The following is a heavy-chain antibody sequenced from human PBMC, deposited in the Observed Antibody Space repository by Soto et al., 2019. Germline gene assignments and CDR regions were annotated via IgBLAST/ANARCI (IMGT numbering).Heavy chain of an antibody. CDR2: IKNDGSGT. CDR1: GFTFSTYW. CDR3: VRGDGDYYCGNGYLGRQ. Sequence: EVQLVESGGGLVQPGGSLRLSCAASGFTFSTYWMHWVRQAPGKGLVWVSRIKNDGSGTYYVDSVEGRFTISRDNAKNPLYLQMNSLRADVAAVYYCVRGDGDYYCGNGYLGRQWGQGTRV. V-gene: IGHV3-74*01. D-gene: IGHD2-21*01. J-gene: IGHJ4*02.